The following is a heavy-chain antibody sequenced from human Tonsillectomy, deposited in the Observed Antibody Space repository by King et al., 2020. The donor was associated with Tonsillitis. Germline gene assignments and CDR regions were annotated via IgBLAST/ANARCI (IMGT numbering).Heavy chain of an antibody. V-gene: IGHV1-69*01. CDR3: ARLGEGYIYDY. Sequence: VQLVESGAEVKKPGSSVKVSCRASGDSFNNFVFAWVRQAPGQGLEWMGGIIPMFGTTHYAQQFQGTVTITADESTSTAYMELSSLRPEDTAVYFCARLGEGYIYDYWGQGTLVTVSS. D-gene: IGHD5-24*01. CDR2: IIPMFGTT. J-gene: IGHJ4*02. CDR1: GDSFNNFV.